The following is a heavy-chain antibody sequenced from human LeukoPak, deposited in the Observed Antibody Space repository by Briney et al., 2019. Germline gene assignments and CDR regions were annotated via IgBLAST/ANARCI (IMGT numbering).Heavy chain of an antibody. CDR1: GGSISSYY. CDR3: ARGVRDGRDGDNWGGYYFDY. CDR2: IHYSGIT. D-gene: IGHD5-24*01. Sequence: PSQTLSLTCTVSGGSISSYYWSWIRQPAGKGLEWIGYIHYSGITNYNPSLKSRVTISVDTSKNQFSLKVSSLTAADTAVYYCARGVRDGRDGDNWGGYYFDYWGQGTLVTVSS. V-gene: IGHV4-59*01. J-gene: IGHJ4*02.